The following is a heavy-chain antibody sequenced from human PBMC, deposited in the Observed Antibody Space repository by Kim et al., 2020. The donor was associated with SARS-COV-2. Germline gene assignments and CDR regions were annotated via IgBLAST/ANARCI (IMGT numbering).Heavy chain of an antibody. CDR3: ARLSIMVRGVIRPAYFDY. CDR1: GGSISSSSYY. V-gene: IGHV4-39*01. Sequence: SETLSLTCTVSGGSISSSSYYWGWIRQPPGKGLEWIGSIYHSGSTYYNPSLKSRVTISVDTSKNQISLKLSSVTAADTAVYYCARLSIMVRGVIRPAYFDYWGQGALVTVSS. D-gene: IGHD3-10*01. J-gene: IGHJ4*02. CDR2: IYHSGST.